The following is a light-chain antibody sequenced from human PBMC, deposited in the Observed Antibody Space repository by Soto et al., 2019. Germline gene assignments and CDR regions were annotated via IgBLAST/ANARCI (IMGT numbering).Light chain of an antibody. CDR3: QQYYNTPLT. CDR1: QRVSSSY. Sequence: EIVLTQSPGTLSLSPGERATLSCRASQRVSSSYLAWYQQKPGQPPKLLIYWASTRESGVPDRFSGSGSGTDFTLTISGLQAEDVAVYYCQQYYNTPLTFGGGTKVDI. CDR2: WAS. J-gene: IGKJ4*01. V-gene: IGKV3D-7*01.